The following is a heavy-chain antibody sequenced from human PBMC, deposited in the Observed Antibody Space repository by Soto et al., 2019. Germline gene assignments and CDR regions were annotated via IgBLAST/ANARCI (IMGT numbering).Heavy chain of an antibody. CDR1: GFTVSSNY. J-gene: IGHJ6*02. V-gene: IGHV3-53*01. Sequence: EVQLVESGGGLIQPGGSLRLSCAASGFTVSSNYMSWVRQAPGKGLEWVSVIYSGGSTYYADSVKGRFTISRDNSKNTLYLQMNSRRAEDTAVYYCAREDRVAFYGMDVWGQGTTVTVSS. CDR3: AREDRVAFYGMDV. CDR2: IYSGGST. D-gene: IGHD3-3*01.